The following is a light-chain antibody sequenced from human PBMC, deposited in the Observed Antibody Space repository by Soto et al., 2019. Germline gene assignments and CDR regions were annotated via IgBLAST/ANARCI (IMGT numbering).Light chain of an antibody. CDR2: KAS. CDR3: QQYSSYSLPT. V-gene: IGKV1-5*03. J-gene: IGKJ4*01. Sequence: DIQLTQSPSFLSASVGDRVTITCRASQSISSWLAWYQQKPGKAPKLLIYKASSLESGVTSRFSGSGSGTEFTLTISSLQPDDFATYFCQQYSSYSLPTFGGGTKVDIK. CDR1: QSISSW.